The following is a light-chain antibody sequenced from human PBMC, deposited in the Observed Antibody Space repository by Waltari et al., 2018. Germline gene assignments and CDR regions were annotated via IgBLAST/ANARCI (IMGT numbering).Light chain of an antibody. Sequence: IQLTQSPSSLSASVGDSVTFTCRASQDISNDLAWYQQKPGKAPQLLIYTASTLHSGVPSRFSGSGSGTDFTLTIRGLQPEDFATYYCQQLRHNPLTFGQGTKLEI. CDR2: TAS. V-gene: IGKV1-9*01. J-gene: IGKJ2*01. CDR1: QDISND. CDR3: QQLRHNPLT.